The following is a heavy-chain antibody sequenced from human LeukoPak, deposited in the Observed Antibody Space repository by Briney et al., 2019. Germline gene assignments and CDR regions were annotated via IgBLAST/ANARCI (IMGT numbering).Heavy chain of an antibody. V-gene: IGHV3-30*04. Sequence: PGGSLRLSCAASGFTFSSYAMHWVRQAPVKGLEGVAVISYEESNEYYADSVKGRFTSSRDNSKNTLYLQMNSLRAEDTAVYYCAREPGIAVAGTFDYWGQGTLVTVSS. D-gene: IGHD6-19*01. J-gene: IGHJ4*02. CDR3: AREPGIAVAGTFDY. CDR2: ISYEESNE. CDR1: GFTFSSYA.